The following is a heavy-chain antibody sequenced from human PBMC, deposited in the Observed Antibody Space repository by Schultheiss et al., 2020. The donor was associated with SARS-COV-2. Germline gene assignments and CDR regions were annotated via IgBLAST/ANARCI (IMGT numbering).Heavy chain of an antibody. D-gene: IGHD2-2*01. V-gene: IGHV3-48*01. J-gene: IGHJ4*02. CDR3: ARSDIVVLPGDY. Sequence: GGSLRLSCAASGFTFSSYSMNWVRQAPGKGLEWVSYISSSGSTIYYADSVKGRFTISRDNSKDTLYLQLNSLRVEDTAVYYCARSDIVVLPGDYWGQGTLVTVAS. CDR2: ISSSGSTI. CDR1: GFTFSSYS.